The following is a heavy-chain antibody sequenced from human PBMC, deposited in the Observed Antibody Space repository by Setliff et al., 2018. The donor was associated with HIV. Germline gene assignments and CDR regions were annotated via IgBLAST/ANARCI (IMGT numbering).Heavy chain of an antibody. CDR2: IYYSGST. CDR1: GTSITSTTYY. J-gene: IGHJ3*01. V-gene: IGHV4-39*01. Sequence: SETLSLTCTVSGTSITSTTYYWAWIRQPPGKGLEWIGDIYYSGSTFFGPSLRSRASMSVDTSKNQFSLRLNFVTAADTALYFCARRSVVTSGRRQPWSEAFDAWGQGTLVTVSS. CDR3: ARRSVVTSGRRQPWSEAFDA. D-gene: IGHD4-17*01.